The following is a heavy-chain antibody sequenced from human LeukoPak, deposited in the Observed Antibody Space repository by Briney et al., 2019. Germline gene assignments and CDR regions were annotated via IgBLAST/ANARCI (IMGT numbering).Heavy chain of an antibody. D-gene: IGHD1-14*01. J-gene: IGHJ3*02. CDR2: INPSGGST. V-gene: IGHV1-46*01. CDR1: GYTFTSYY. CDR3: ARGGNPAETDAFDI. Sequence: ASVKVSCKASGYTFTSYYMHWVRQAPGQGLEGMRIINPSGGSTSHAQKFQGRVTMTRHTSTSTVYMELSSLRSEDTAVYYCARGGNPAETDAFDIWGQGTMVTVSS.